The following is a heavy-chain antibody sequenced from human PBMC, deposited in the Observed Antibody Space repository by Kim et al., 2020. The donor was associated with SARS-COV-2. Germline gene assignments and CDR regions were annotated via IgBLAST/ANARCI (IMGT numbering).Heavy chain of an antibody. D-gene: IGHD1-26*01. CDR2: IKQDGSEK. Sequence: GGSLRLSCAASGFTFSSYWMSWVRQAPGKGLEWVANIKQDGSEKYYVDSVKGRFTISRDNAKNSLYLQMNSLRADDTAVYYCARERRGFSGSYRGSWFDPWGEGNLGTVSS. CDR1: GFTFSSYW. J-gene: IGHJ5*01. CDR3: ARERRGFSGSYRGSWFDP. V-gene: IGHV3-7*01.